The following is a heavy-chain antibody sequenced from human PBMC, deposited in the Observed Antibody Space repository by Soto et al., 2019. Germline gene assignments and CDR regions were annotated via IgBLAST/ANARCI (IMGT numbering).Heavy chain of an antibody. J-gene: IGHJ4*02. V-gene: IGHV4-34*01. CDR3: ARGLVDRAYFDY. CDR2: INHSGST. D-gene: IGHD2-8*02. Sequence: SETLSLTCAVYGGSFSGYYWSWIRQPPGKGLEWIGEINHSGSTNYNPSLKSRVTISVDTSKNQFSLKLSSVTAADTAVYYCARGLVDRAYFDYWGQGTLVTVSS. CDR1: GGSFSGYY.